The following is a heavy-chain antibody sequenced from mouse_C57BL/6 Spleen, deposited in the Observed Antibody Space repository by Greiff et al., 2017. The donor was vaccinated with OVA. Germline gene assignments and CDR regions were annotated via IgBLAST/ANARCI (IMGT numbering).Heavy chain of an antibody. V-gene: IGHV14-1*01. CDR2: IDPEDGDT. CDR3: TTLMDY. CDR1: GFTFTDYY. J-gene: IGHJ4*01. Sequence: VQLQQSGAELVRPGASVKLSCTASGFTFTDYYMHWVKQRPDQGLEWIGRIDPEDGDTEYAPKFKGKATMTADTYSNTDYLQLSSLTSEDTAIYYCTTLMDYWGQGTSVTVSS.